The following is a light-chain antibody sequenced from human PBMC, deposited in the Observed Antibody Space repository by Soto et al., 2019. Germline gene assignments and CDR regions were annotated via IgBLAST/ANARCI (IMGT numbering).Light chain of an antibody. CDR1: SGHSNYA. J-gene: IGLJ3*02. CDR2: VNSDGSH. Sequence: QPVLTQSPSASASLGASVKLTCTLSSGHSNYAIAWHQQEPEKGPRYLMKVNSDGSHSKGDGISDRFSGSSSGAERYLTISSLQSEDEAEYYCQTWTAGFWVFGGGTKLTVL. V-gene: IGLV4-69*01. CDR3: QTWTAGFWV.